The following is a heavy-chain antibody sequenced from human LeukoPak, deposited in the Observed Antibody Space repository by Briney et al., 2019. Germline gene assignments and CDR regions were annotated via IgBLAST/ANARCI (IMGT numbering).Heavy chain of an antibody. CDR2: ISSYPTYI. CDR1: GFPFSSYS. D-gene: IGHD6-13*01. CDR3: AKGISTFSSSWYQFVDY. J-gene: IGHJ4*02. V-gene: IGHV3-21*04. Sequence: GGSLRLSCAVSGFPFSSYSMNWVRQAPGKGLEWVSSISSYPTYIYYADSVKGRFTVSRDNSKNTLYMQVSSLSAEDTAVYYCAKGISTFSSSWYQFVDYWGQGTLVTVSS.